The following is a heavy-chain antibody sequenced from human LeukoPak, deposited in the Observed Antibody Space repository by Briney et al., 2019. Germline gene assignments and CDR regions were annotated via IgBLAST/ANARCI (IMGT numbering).Heavy chain of an antibody. D-gene: IGHD3-9*01. J-gene: IGHJ4*02. CDR1: GFTFSSYA. CDR3: ARGGGKVLRYFDWLLPFDY. Sequence: GGSLRLSCAASGFTFSSYAMHWVRQAPGKGLEWVAVISYDGGNKYYADSVKGRFTISRDNSKNTLYLQMNSLRAEDTAVYYCARGGGKVLRYFDWLLPFDYWGQGTLVTVSS. V-gene: IGHV3-30-3*01. CDR2: ISYDGGNK.